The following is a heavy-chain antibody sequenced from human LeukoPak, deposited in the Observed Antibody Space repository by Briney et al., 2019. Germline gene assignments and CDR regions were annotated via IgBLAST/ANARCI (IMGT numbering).Heavy chain of an antibody. CDR2: INPNSGGT. D-gene: IGHD6-13*01. CDR3: ARQRLSSSWYDDP. V-gene: IGHV1-2*02. CDR1: GYTFTGYY. J-gene: IGHJ5*02. Sequence: GSSVKVSCKASGYTFTGYYMHWVRQAPGQGLEWMGWINPNSGGTNYAQKFQGRVTMTRDTSISTAYMELSRLRFDDTAVYYCARQRLSSSWYDDPWGQGTLVTVSS.